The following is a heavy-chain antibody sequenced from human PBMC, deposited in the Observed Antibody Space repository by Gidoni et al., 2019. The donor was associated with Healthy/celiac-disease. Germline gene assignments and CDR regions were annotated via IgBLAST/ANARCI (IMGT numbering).Heavy chain of an antibody. D-gene: IGHD4-17*01. CDR2: IYYSGST. Sequence: QVQLQESGPGLVKPSQTLSLTCTVSGGSISRGGYYWSWIRQHPGKGLEWIGYIYYSGSTYYNPSLKSRVTISVDTSKNQFSLKLSSVTAADTAVYYCARGYGDYRQPYFDYWGQGTLVTVSS. CDR1: GGSISRGGYY. V-gene: IGHV4-31*03. J-gene: IGHJ4*02. CDR3: ARGYGDYRQPYFDY.